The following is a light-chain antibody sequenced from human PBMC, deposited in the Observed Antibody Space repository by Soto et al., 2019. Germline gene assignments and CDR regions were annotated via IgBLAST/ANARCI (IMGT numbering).Light chain of an antibody. J-gene: IGKJ1*01. Sequence: EIVLTQSPGTLSLSPGERATLSCRASQSVSSSYLAWYQKKPGQAPRLLIYCASSRATGIPDRFSGSGSGTDFTLSISRLEPEDFAVYYCQQYGSSLWTFGQGPKVEIK. V-gene: IGKV3-20*01. CDR2: CAS. CDR3: QQYGSSLWT. CDR1: QSVSSSY.